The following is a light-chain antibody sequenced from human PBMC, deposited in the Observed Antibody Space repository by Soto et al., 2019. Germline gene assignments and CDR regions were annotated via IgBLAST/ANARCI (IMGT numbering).Light chain of an antibody. CDR2: SNN. J-gene: IGLJ3*02. CDR1: SSTIGSNT. CDR3: AVWDDSLNGWV. Sequence: QAVVTQPPSASGTPGQRVTISCSGSSSTIGSNTVNWYQQLPGSAPKLLIYSNNQRPSGVPDRFSCSKSGTSASLAISGLQAEDEADYHCAVWDDSLNGWVFGGGTQLTVL. V-gene: IGLV1-44*01.